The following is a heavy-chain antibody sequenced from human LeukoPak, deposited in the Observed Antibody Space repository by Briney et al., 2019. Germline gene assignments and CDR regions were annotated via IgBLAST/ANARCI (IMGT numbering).Heavy chain of an antibody. CDR3: ARELRTPYDILGRGNAFDI. V-gene: IGHV3-48*03. CDR1: GFTFSSYE. J-gene: IGHJ3*02. Sequence: GGSLRLSCAASGFTFSSYEMNWVRQAPGKGLEWVSNIICIGSTIYYADSVKGRFTISRDNAKNSLYLQMNSLRAEDTAAYYCARELRTPYDILGRGNAFDIWGHGTMVTVSS. D-gene: IGHD3-9*01. CDR2: IICIGSTI.